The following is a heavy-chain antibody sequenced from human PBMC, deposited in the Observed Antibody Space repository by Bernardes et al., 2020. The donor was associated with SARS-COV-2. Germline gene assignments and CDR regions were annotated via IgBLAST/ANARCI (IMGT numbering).Heavy chain of an antibody. CDR3: AKGYSSSPYYYYGMDV. CDR1: GFTFSSYA. V-gene: IGHV3-23*01. Sequence: GSLRLSCAASGFTFSSYAMSWVRQAPGKGLEWVSAISGSGGSTYYADSVKGRFTISRDNSKNTLYLQMNSLRAEDTAVYYCAKGYSSSPYYYYGMDVWGQGTTVTVSS. D-gene: IGHD6-6*01. CDR2: ISGSGGST. J-gene: IGHJ6*02.